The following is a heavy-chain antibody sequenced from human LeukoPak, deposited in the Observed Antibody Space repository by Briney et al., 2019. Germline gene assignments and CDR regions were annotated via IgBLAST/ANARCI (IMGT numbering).Heavy chain of an antibody. CDR1: GFTFSSYE. Sequence: GGSLRLSCAASGFTFSSYEMNWVRQAPGKRLEWVSYISSDTTIFYADSVKGRFTISRDNAKNSLYLQMNSLRAEDTAVYYCARVAGRLIRGFFDFWGQGTLVTVSS. CDR3: ARVAGRLIRGFFDF. CDR2: ISSDTTI. J-gene: IGHJ4*02. D-gene: IGHD6-25*01. V-gene: IGHV3-48*03.